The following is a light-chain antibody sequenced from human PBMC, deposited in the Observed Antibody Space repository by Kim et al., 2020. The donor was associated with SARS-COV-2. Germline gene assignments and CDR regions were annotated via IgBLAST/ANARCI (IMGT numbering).Light chain of an antibody. CDR3: GSQDISNNLV. Sequence: VSISCRGDIRSSYYVSWYQQRPGQAPMLLIYGNNNRPSELPDRFAGSSSGNTASLTITGAQAEDEADYYCGSQDISNNLVFGGGTHLTVL. J-gene: IGLJ3*02. V-gene: IGLV3-19*01. CDR1: IRSSYY. CDR2: GNN.